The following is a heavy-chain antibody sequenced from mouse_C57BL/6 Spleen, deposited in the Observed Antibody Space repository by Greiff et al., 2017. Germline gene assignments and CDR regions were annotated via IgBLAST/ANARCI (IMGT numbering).Heavy chain of an antibody. CDR2: ISDGGSYT. J-gene: IGHJ3*01. CDR1: GFTFSSYA. V-gene: IGHV5-4*01. Sequence: EVMLVESGGGLVKPGGSLKLSCAASGFTFSSYAMSWVRQTPEKRLEWVAPISDGGSYTYYPDNVKGRFTISRDNAKNNLYLQMSHLKSEDTAMYYCARDPAWFAYWGQGTLVTVSA. CDR3: ARDPAWFAY.